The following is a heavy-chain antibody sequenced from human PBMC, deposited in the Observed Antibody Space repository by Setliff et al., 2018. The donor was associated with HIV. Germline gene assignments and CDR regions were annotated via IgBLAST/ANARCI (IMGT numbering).Heavy chain of an antibody. J-gene: IGHJ4*02. CDR2: ISGSGGST. CDR1: GFTFSSYA. V-gene: IGHV3-23*01. D-gene: IGHD2-15*01. CDR3: AKLRHGFVSDS. Sequence: GGSLRLSCAASGFTFSSYAMSWVRQAPGKGLEWVSAISGSGGSTYYADSVKVRFTISRDNSKNTLYLQMSNLRVDDTAVYYCAKLRHGFVSDSWGQGTLVTVSS.